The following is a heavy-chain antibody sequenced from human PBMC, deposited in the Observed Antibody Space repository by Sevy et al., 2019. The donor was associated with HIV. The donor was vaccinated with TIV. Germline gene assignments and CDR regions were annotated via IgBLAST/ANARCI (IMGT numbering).Heavy chain of an antibody. J-gene: IGHJ5*02. D-gene: IGHD2-15*01. CDR1: GFSFSTYS. CDR3: AGGPKALCSGGSCYTRWFDP. CDR2: ITSGSRYI. V-gene: IGHV3-21*01. Sequence: GGSLRLSCATSGFSFSTYSMNWVRQAPGKGLEWVASITSGSRYIYYADSVKGRFTISRDNVQNSLYLQLNSLRAEDTAVYYCAGGPKALCSGGSCYTRWFDPWGQGTMVTVSS.